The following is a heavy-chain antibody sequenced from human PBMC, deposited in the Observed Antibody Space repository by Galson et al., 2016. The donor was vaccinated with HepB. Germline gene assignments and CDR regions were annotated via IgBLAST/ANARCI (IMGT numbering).Heavy chain of an antibody. CDR1: GFTFRDYY. J-gene: IGHJ4*02. Sequence: SLRLSCAASGFTFRDYYMSWIRQAPGKGLEWVSYISSSANNIKYADSVEGRFTVSRDNADNSPYLQMDNLRADDTAVYYCARQGSGSYRFDYWGQGTLVTVSS. CDR2: ISSSANNI. V-gene: IGHV3-11*01. CDR3: ARQGSGSYRFDY. D-gene: IGHD1-26*01.